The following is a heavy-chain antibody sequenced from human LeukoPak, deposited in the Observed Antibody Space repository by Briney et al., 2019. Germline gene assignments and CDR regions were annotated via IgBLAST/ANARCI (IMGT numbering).Heavy chain of an antibody. CDR1: GGSFSGYY. J-gene: IGHJ4*02. V-gene: IGHV4-34*01. CDR3: ARGAYRAVAGTDYFDY. D-gene: IGHD6-19*01. Sequence: PSETLSLTCAVYGGSFSGYYWSWIRRPPGKGLEWIGEINHSGSTNYNPSLKSRVTISVDTSKNQFSLKLSSVTAADTAVYYCARGAYRAVAGTDYFDYWGQGTLVTVSS. CDR2: INHSGST.